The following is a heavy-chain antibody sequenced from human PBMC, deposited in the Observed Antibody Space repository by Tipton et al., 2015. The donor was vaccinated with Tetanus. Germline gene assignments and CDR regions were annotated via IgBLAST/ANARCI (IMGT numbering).Heavy chain of an antibody. Sequence: TLSLTCTVSGGSIIDKKHYWGWIRQPPGKGLEWIASIFFEGITYYSPSLKSRLTIDVDTSQNLFSLKFTSVTAADTAVYYCARRSYCSSSRCFDAFDLWGQGTMVTVSS. CDR1: GGSIIDKKHY. D-gene: IGHD2-2*01. CDR2: IFFEGIT. CDR3: ARRSYCSSSRCFDAFDL. V-gene: IGHV4-39*02. J-gene: IGHJ3*01.